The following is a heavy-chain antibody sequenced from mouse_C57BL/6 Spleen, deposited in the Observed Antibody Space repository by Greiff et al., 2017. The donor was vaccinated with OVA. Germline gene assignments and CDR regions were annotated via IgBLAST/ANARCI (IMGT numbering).Heavy chain of an antibody. Sequence: QVQLQQPGAELVKPGASVKLSCKASVYTFTSYWMHWVKQRPGQGLEWIGMIHPNSGSTNYNEKFKSKATLTVDKSSSTAYMQLSSLTSEDSAVYYCARNYYGSSLAYWGQGTLVTVSA. CDR3: ARNYYGSSLAY. V-gene: IGHV1-64*01. CDR2: IHPNSGST. D-gene: IGHD1-1*01. CDR1: VYTFTSYW. J-gene: IGHJ3*01.